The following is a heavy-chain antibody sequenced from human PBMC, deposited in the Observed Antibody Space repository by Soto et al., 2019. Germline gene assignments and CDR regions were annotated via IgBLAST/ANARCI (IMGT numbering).Heavy chain of an antibody. J-gene: IGHJ3*02. CDR2: INPSGGST. CDR3: ARVGAIVVVAATFGAFDI. V-gene: IGHV1-46*03. D-gene: IGHD2-15*01. CDR1: GYTFTSYY. Sequence: GASVKVSCKASGYTFTSYYMHWVRQAPGQGLEWMGIINPSGGSTSYAQKFQGRVTMTRDTSTSTVYMELSSLRSEDTAVYYCARVGAIVVVAATFGAFDIWGQGTIVTVSS.